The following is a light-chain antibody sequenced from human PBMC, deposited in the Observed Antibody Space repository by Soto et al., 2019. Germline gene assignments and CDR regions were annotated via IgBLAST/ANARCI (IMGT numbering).Light chain of an antibody. Sequence: IQMTHSPASLSASVGCRFNITCRAGQSIRTYLNWYQQKPGQAPKILIYAASSLQSGVPSRLSGSGYGTDLTLTLSSLQHEDFATYYCQQSFSTTRTFGGGTKVDIK. CDR3: QQSFSTTRT. CDR1: QSIRTY. J-gene: IGKJ4*01. CDR2: AAS. V-gene: IGKV1-39*01.